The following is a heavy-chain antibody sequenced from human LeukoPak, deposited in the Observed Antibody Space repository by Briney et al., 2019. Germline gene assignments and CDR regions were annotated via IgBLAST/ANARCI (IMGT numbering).Heavy chain of an antibody. CDR2: IYISGGT. J-gene: IGHJ5*02. Sequence: SETLSLTCTVSGGSTSSYYWSWIRQPAGKGLEWIGRIYISGGTNYNPSLKSRVTMSVDTSKNQFSLKLSSVTAADAAVYHCARDMVRGVINWFDPWGQGTLVTVSS. CDR3: ARDMVRGVINWFDP. D-gene: IGHD3-10*01. V-gene: IGHV4-4*07. CDR1: GGSTSSYY.